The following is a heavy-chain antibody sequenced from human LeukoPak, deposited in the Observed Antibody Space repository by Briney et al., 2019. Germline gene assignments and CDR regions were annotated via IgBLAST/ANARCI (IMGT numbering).Heavy chain of an antibody. CDR1: GFTFSSYA. CDR2: IGSNGGST. V-gene: IGHV3-64*01. CDR3: AREDPYCSSTSCYKPSRVGAFDI. Sequence: GGSLRLSCAASGFTFSSYAMHWVRQAPGKGLEYVSAIGSNGGSTYYANSVKGRFTISRDNSKNTLYLQMGSLRAEDMAVYYCAREDPYCSSTSCYKPSRVGAFDIWGQGTMVTVSS. D-gene: IGHD2-2*01. J-gene: IGHJ3*02.